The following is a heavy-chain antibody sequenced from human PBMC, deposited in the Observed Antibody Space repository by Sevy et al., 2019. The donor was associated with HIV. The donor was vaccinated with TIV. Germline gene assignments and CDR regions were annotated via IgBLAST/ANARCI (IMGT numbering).Heavy chain of an antibody. J-gene: IGHJ6*02. D-gene: IGHD7-27*01. CDR1: GFTVSNNY. CDR3: ARAECNSNSIFYYGLDV. Sequence: GGSLRLSCAASGFTVSNNYMYWVRRTPGKGLEWVSIIFIGGSTYYADSVKGRFTISRDSSKNMLYLQMDSLRAEDTAVYYCARAECNSNSIFYYGLDVWGPGTTVTVSS. V-gene: IGHV3-53*01. CDR2: IFIGGST.